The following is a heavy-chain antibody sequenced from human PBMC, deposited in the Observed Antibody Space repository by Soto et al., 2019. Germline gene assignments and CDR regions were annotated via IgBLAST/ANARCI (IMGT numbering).Heavy chain of an antibody. CDR3: AREESNGWYYFDS. J-gene: IGHJ4*02. CDR1: GCTFTTYA. V-gene: IGHV1-3*04. D-gene: IGHD6-19*01. Sequence: GASVKVSCKASGCTFTTYAIHWVRQAPGQRLEWMGWINTGNGNTKYSQNFQGRVTITRDTSASTAYMELSSLRSEDTAVYYCAREESNGWYYFDSWGQGTLVTVSS. CDR2: INTGNGNT.